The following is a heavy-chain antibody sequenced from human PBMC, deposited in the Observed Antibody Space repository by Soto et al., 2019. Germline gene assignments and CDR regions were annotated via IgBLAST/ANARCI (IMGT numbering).Heavy chain of an antibody. V-gene: IGHV4-39*01. CDR1: GGSISSRTYY. Sequence: QLQLQESGPGLVKPSETLSLTCTVSGGSISSRTYYWGWIRQPPGKGLEWIGSIYYSGSTYYNPSLKSRVTISVDTSKNQFSLTLTSVTAADTAVYYCARPPGNCCGWFAPWGQGTLVTVSS. J-gene: IGHJ5*02. D-gene: IGHD1-1*01. CDR3: ARPPGNCCGWFAP. CDR2: IYYSGST.